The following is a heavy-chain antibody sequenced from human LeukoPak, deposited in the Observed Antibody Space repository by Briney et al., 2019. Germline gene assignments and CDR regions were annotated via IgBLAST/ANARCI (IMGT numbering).Heavy chain of an antibody. CDR2: ITGGGDST. CDR3: AKMGSGSGSYYND. Sequence: GGSLRLSCAASGFTFSSYAMSWVRQAPGKGLEWVSLITGGGDSTYYADSVKGRFTISRDNSKNTLYLQMNSLRAEDTAVYYCAKMGSGSGSYYNDWGQGTLVTVSS. D-gene: IGHD3-10*01. CDR1: GFTFSSYA. J-gene: IGHJ4*02. V-gene: IGHV3-23*01.